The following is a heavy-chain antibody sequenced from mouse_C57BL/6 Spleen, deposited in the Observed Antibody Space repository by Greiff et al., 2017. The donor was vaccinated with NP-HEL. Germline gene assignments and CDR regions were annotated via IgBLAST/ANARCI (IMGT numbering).Heavy chain of an antibody. Sequence: VQLKESGPELVKPGASVKIPCKASGYTFTDYNMDWVKQSHGKSLEWIGDINPNNGGTIYNQKFKGKATLTVDKSSSTAYMELRSLTSEDTAVYYCAREGAQAPYYYAMDYWGQGTSVTVSS. D-gene: IGHD3-2*02. J-gene: IGHJ4*01. V-gene: IGHV1-18*01. CDR1: GYTFTDYN. CDR2: INPNNGGT. CDR3: AREGAQAPYYYAMDY.